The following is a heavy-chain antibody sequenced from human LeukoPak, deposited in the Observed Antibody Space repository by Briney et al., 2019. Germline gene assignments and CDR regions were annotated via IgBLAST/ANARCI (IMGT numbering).Heavy chain of an antibody. CDR3: TTGRGSYYYY. J-gene: IGHJ4*02. D-gene: IGHD1-26*01. Sequence: GGSLRLSCAASGFTFSSYSMNWVRQAPGKGLEWVAVISYDGSNKYYADSVKGRFTISRDNSKNTLYLQMNSLRAEDTAVYYCTTGRGSYYYYWGQGTLVTVSS. CDR2: ISYDGSNK. V-gene: IGHV3-30*03. CDR1: GFTFSSYS.